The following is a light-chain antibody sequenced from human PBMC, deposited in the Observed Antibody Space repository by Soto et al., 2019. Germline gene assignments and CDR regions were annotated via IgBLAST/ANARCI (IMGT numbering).Light chain of an antibody. Sequence: DIVLTQSPVTLSLSPGEGATLSCRASQSVSSRSLAWYQQKPGQAPRLLISGASSRAADIPDRFSGSGSGTDFTLTINRLEPEDFAVYYCQQYDSSPRTFGQGTKVDIK. CDR3: QQYDSSPRT. V-gene: IGKV3-20*01. CDR2: GAS. CDR1: QSVSSRS. J-gene: IGKJ1*01.